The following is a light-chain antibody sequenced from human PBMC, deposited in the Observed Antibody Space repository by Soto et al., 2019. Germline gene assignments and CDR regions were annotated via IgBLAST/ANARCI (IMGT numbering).Light chain of an antibody. Sequence: DIQMTQSPSSLSASIGDRVTISCRASQDISSSLNWYQHKSGKAPKLLIYAASGLHSGVPSRFSGSGSGTDFTLTISSLQPEDFATYYCQQSYGTPWTFGQGTKVEIK. V-gene: IGKV1-39*01. CDR1: QDISSS. CDR2: AAS. CDR3: QQSYGTPWT. J-gene: IGKJ1*01.